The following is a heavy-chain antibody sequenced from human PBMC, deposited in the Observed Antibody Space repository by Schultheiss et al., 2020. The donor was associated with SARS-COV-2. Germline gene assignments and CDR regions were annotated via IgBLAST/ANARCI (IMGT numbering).Heavy chain of an antibody. CDR3: ARPRLEYSSSSIAFDI. D-gene: IGHD6-6*01. V-gene: IGHV5-51*01. CDR2: IYPGDSDT. Sequence: GESLKISCKGSGYSFTSYWIGWVRQMPGKGLEWMGIIYPGDSDTRYSPSFQGQVTISADKSISTSYLQWSSLKASDTAMYYCARPRLEYSSSSIAFDIWGQGTMVTVSS. J-gene: IGHJ3*02. CDR1: GYSFTSYW.